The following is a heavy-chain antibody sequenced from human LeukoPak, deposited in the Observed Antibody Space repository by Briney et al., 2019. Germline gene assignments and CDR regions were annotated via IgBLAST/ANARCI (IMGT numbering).Heavy chain of an antibody. CDR1: GYTFTGYY. CDR3: AREQTAMVAKYYYGMDV. Sequence: ASVKVSCKASGYTFTGYYMHWVRQAPGQGLEWMGGIIPIFGTANYAQKFQGRVTITAEESTSTAYMELSSLRSEDTAVYYCAREQTAMVAKYYYGMDVWGQGTTVTVSS. CDR2: IIPIFGTA. V-gene: IGHV1-69*13. D-gene: IGHD5-18*01. J-gene: IGHJ6*02.